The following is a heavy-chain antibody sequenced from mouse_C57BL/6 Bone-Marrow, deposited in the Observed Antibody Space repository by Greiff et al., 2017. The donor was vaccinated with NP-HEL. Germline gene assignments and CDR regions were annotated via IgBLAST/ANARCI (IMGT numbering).Heavy chain of an antibody. CDR1: GFTFSDYG. CDR3: ARLNYGSSDWYFDV. D-gene: IGHD1-1*01. Sequence: EVHLVESGGGLVQPGGSLKLSCAASGFTFSDYGMAWVRQAPRKGPEWVAFISNLAYSIYYADTVTGRFTISRENAKNTLYLEMSSLRSEDTAMYYCARLNYGSSDWYFDVWGTGTTVTVSS. V-gene: IGHV5-15*01. J-gene: IGHJ1*03. CDR2: ISNLAYSI.